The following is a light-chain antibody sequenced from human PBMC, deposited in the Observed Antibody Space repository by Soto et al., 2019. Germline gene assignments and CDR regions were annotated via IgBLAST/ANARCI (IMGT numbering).Light chain of an antibody. J-gene: IGLJ2*01. Sequence: QSVLTQSPSTSGTPGQRVTISCSGNTANIGKNYVYWYQQFPGTAPKLLIYSDNQRPSWVPDRFSVSKSDTSASLAISGLRSEDEAVYYCAAWDDRMSGRVVGGGTKLTVL. CDR3: AAWDDRMSGRV. CDR2: SDN. CDR1: TANIGKNY. V-gene: IGLV1-47*02.